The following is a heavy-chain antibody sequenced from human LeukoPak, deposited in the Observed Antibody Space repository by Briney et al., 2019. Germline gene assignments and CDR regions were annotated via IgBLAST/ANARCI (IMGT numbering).Heavy chain of an antibody. J-gene: IGHJ4*02. D-gene: IGHD3-3*01. CDR3: AKDIWARVFGVVMPPQAFDY. CDR2: ISAYNGNT. V-gene: IGHV1-18*01. Sequence: ASVKVSCKASGYTFTSYGISWVRQAPGQGLEWMGWISAYNGNTNYAQKLQGRVTMTTDTSTSTAYMELRSLRSDDTAVYYCAKDIWARVFGVVMPPQAFDYWGQGTLVTVSS. CDR1: GYTFTSYG.